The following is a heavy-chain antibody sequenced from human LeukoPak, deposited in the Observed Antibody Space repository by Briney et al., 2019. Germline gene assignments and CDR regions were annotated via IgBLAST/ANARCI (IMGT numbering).Heavy chain of an antibody. CDR2: INPSGGST. J-gene: IGHJ4*02. CDR1: GYTFTSYY. V-gene: IGHV1-46*01. D-gene: IGHD6-19*01. Sequence: ASVKVSCKASGYTFTSYYMHWVRQAPGQGLEWMGIINPSGGSTSYAQKFQGRVTMTRDMSTSTVYMELSSLRSEDTAVYYCARDLEDPVAGQGTIDYWGQGTLVTVSS. CDR3: ARDLEDPVAGQGTIDY.